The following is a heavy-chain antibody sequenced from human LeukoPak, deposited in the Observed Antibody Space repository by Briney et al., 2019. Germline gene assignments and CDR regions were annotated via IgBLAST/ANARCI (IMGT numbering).Heavy chain of an antibody. Sequence: ASVKVSCKVSGYTLTELSMHWVRRAPGKGLEWMGGFDPEDGETIYAQKFQGRVTMTEDTSTDTAYMELSSLRSEDTAVYYCATMPYMVRGVTDAFDIWGQGTMVTVSS. CDR3: ATMPYMVRGVTDAFDI. D-gene: IGHD3-10*01. CDR1: GYTLTELS. V-gene: IGHV1-24*01. CDR2: FDPEDGET. J-gene: IGHJ3*02.